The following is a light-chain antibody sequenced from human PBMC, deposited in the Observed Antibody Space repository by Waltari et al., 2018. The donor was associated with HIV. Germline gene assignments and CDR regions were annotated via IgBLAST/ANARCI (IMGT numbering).Light chain of an antibody. CDR3: QSYDNSLTSSL. J-gene: IGLJ3*02. CDR2: GNT. CDR1: SSNIGAGYE. V-gene: IGLV1-40*01. Sequence: QSVLTQPPSVSGAPGQRDTISCTGTSSNIGAGYEVHWYQQVPGKAPKLLIYGNTNRPSGVPDRFSGSKSVTSASLAITGLQAEDEADYYCQSYDNSLTSSLFGGGTKLTVL.